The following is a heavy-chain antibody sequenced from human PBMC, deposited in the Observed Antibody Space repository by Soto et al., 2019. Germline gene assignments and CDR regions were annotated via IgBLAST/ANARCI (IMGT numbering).Heavy chain of an antibody. V-gene: IGHV3-23*01. D-gene: IGHD3-3*01. J-gene: IGHJ4*02. CDR1: GFTFSSYA. CDR2: ISGSGGST. Sequence: EVQLLESGGGLVQLGGSLRLSCAASGFTFSSYAMSWVRQAPGKGLEWVSAISGSGGSTYYADSVKGRFTISRDNSKNTLYLQMNSLRAEDTAVYYCAKGQAPIFGVVPGQSLDYWGQGTLVTVSS. CDR3: AKGQAPIFGVVPGQSLDY.